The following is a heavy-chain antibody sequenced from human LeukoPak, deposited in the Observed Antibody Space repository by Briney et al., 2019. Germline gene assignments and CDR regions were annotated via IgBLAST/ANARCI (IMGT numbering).Heavy chain of an antibody. CDR1: GYTFTGYG. Sequence: ASVKVSCKASGYTFTGYGISWVRQAPGQGLEWMGWISAYNGNTNYAQKLQGRVTMTTDTSTSTAYMELRSLRSDDTAVYYCARDNGGHYYGSGCDYWGQGTLVTVSS. CDR2: ISAYNGNT. J-gene: IGHJ4*02. V-gene: IGHV1-18*04. D-gene: IGHD3-10*01. CDR3: ARDNGGHYYGSGCDY.